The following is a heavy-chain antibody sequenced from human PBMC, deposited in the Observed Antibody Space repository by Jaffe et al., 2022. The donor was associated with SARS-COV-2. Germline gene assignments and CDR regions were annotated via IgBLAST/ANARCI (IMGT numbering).Heavy chain of an antibody. CDR3: ASEGEGATNLARDY. Sequence: EVQLVESGGGLVQPGGSLRLSCAASGFTFSSYWMHWVRQAPGKGLVWVSRINSDGSSTSYADSVKGRFTISRDNAKNTLYLQMNSLRAEDTAVYYCASEGEGATNLARDYWGQGTLVTVSS. D-gene: IGHD1-26*01. V-gene: IGHV3-74*01. J-gene: IGHJ4*02. CDR2: INSDGSST. CDR1: GFTFSSYW.